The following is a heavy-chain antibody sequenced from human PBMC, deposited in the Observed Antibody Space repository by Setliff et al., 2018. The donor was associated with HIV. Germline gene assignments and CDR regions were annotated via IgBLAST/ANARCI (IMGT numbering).Heavy chain of an antibody. CDR1: GYTLTELS. CDR2: FDPEDGEA. Sequence: ASVKVSCKVSGYTLTELSRHWVRQAPGKGLEWMGGFDPEDGEAIYAQKFQGRVTMTEDTSTDTAYMELSSLRSEDTAVYYCATSLGGYGSGSYFDYWGQGTLVTVS. V-gene: IGHV1-24*01. J-gene: IGHJ4*02. CDR3: ATSLGGYGSGSYFDY. D-gene: IGHD3-10*01.